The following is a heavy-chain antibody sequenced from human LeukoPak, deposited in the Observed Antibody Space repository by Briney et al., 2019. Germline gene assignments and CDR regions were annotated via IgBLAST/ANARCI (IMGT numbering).Heavy chain of an antibody. Sequence: SETLSLTCAVSGGSISSGGYYWSWIRQPPGKGLEWIVYIYYSGSTNYNPSLKSRVTISVDTSKNQFSLKLSSVTAADTAVYYCARALGRRIAAAQPQKRYYFDYWGQGTLVTVSS. D-gene: IGHD6-13*01. J-gene: IGHJ4*02. V-gene: IGHV4-61*08. CDR2: IYYSGST. CDR3: ARALGRRIAAAQPQKRYYFDY. CDR1: GGSISSGGYY.